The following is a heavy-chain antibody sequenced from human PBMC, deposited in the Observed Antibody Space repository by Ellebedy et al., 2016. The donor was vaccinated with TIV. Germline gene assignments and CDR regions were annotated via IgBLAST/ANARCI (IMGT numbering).Heavy chain of an antibody. D-gene: IGHD5-24*01. CDR1: GGTISSYY. J-gene: IGHJ4*02. Sequence: MPSETLSLTCTVSGGTISSYYWRWIRQPPGKGLEWIGYIYYRGSTNYNPSLKSRVTISVDTSKNQFSLKLSSVTAADTAVYYCARARRDGYLPYYFDYWGQGTLVTVSS. CDR3: ARARRDGYLPYYFDY. V-gene: IGHV4-59*01. CDR2: IYYRGST.